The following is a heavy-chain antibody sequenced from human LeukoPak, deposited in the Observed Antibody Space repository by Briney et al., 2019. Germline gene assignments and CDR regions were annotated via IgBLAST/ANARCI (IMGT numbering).Heavy chain of an antibody. D-gene: IGHD1-1*01. V-gene: IGHV3-7*03. CDR1: GFTFSRYW. Sequence: GGSLRLSCAASGFTFSRYWMSWVRQAPGKGLEWVANINQDGNVKYYVDSVRGRFTISRDSAKNSLYLQMNSLRAEDTAVYYCARDVHYYFDYWGQGTLVTVSS. CDR2: INQDGNVK. CDR3: ARDVHYYFDY. J-gene: IGHJ4*02.